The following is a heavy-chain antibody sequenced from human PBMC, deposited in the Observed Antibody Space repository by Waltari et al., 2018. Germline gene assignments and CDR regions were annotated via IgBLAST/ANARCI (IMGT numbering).Heavy chain of an antibody. J-gene: IGHJ6*02. D-gene: IGHD1-7*01. Sequence: QVQLQESGPGLVKPSETLSLTCTVSGCSISRYYLSWIPQPQGQGLEWIGYIYYSGSTNYNPSLKSRVTISVDTSKNQFSLKLSSVTAADTAVYYCARDFSTGNWNSGGGYYGMDVWGQGTTVTVSS. CDR3: ARDFSTGNWNSGGGYYGMDV. CDR1: GCSISRYY. CDR2: IYYSGST. V-gene: IGHV4-59*01.